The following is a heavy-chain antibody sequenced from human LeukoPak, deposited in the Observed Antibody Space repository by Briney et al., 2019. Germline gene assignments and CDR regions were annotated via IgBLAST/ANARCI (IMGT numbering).Heavy chain of an antibody. Sequence: SGGFLRLSCAASGFTFSDYYMSWSRQAPGKGLEWVSYIHGCSGDTKYADSLKGRFTISRDNAKNSLFLHMNSLRAEDTAVYYCARRNSGFDSFDYWGGGTLVTLST. J-gene: IGHJ4*02. CDR2: IHGCSGDT. CDR3: ARRNSGFDSFDY. D-gene: IGHD5-12*01. V-gene: IGHV3-11*03. CDR1: GFTFSDYY.